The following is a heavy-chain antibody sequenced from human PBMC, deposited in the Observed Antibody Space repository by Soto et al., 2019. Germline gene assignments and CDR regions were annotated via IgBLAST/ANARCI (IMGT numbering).Heavy chain of an antibody. V-gene: IGHV1-3*01. CDR1: GYTFTSYA. CDR2: INAGNGNT. Sequence: QVQLVQSGAEVKKPGASVKVSCKASGYTFTSYAMHWVRQAPGQRLEWMGWINAGNGNTKYSQKFQGRVTITRDTSASTADMELSSLRSEDTAVYYCARENGEMATITYFDYWGQGTLVTVSS. D-gene: IGHD5-12*01. CDR3: ARENGEMATITYFDY. J-gene: IGHJ4*02.